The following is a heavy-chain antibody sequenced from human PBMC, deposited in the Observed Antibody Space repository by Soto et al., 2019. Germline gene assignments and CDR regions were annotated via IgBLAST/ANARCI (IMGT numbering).Heavy chain of an antibody. CDR2: INWNSGSI. D-gene: IGHD6-13*01. Sequence: MQLVESGGGFVQPGRSLTLSCAASGFTFDDHAMHWVRQRPGKGLEWVSGINWNSGSIGYGDSVKGRFAISRDNAKNSLHLQMNSLSAEDTAFYYCVKDESINWYSGHFRHWGQGSLVTVSS. CDR1: GFTFDDHA. V-gene: IGHV3-9*01. J-gene: IGHJ1*01. CDR3: VKDESINWYSGHFRH.